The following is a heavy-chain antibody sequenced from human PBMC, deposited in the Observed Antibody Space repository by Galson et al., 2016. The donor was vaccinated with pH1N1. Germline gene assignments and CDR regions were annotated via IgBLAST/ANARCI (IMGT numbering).Heavy chain of an antibody. Sequence: SVKVSCKASGDTFNSYAFHWVRQAPGQGLEWMGRVNAIFNTPNYAREFKGRVTITADESTSTAYMEMSSLRYEDTAVYYCATTRWTPSQGVISQFFAQWGQGTQVTVSS. CDR1: GDTFNSYA. V-gene: IGHV1-69*13. CDR3: ATTRWTPSQGVISQFFAQ. CDR2: VNAIFNTP. J-gene: IGHJ4*02. D-gene: IGHD4-23*01.